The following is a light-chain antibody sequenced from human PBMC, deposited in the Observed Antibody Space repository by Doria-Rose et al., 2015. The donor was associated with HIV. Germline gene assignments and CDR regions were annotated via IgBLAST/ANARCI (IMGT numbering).Light chain of an antibody. CDR2: EAS. CDR1: QGIGDH. Sequence: TQSPSFLSASVGDRVTITCRASQGIGDHLAWYQQKPGKAPNLLIYEASTLLGGVPSRFSGSGSGTEFSLTINSLQSEDFAAYYRQQLKSYPFTFGPGTRVDIK. V-gene: IGKV1-9*01. CDR3: QQLKSYPFT. J-gene: IGKJ3*01.